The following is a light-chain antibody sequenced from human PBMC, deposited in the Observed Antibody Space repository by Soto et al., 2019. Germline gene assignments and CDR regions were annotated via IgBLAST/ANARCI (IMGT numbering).Light chain of an antibody. CDR3: LISYSGAYVV. V-gene: IGLV7-46*01. Sequence: QAVVTQEPSLTVSPGGTVTLTCGSSTGAVTSGHYHYWFQQKPGQAPRTLIYDTSNKHSWTPARFSGSLLGGKAALTLSGAQPEDEAEYYCLISYSGAYVVFGGGTKLTVL. CDR1: TGAVTSGHY. J-gene: IGLJ2*01. CDR2: DTS.